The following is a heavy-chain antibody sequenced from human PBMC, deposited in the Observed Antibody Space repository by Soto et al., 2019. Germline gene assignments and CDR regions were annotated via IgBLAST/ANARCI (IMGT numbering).Heavy chain of an antibody. J-gene: IGHJ6*03. Sequence: QLQLQESGPGLVKPSETLSLTCTVSGGSISSSSYYWGWIRQPPGKGLEWIGSIYYSGSTYYNPSLKSRVTISVDTSKNQFSLKLSSVTAADTAVYYCARGAGRKPRSVYYYMDVWGKGTTVTVSS. CDR1: GGSISSSSYY. CDR2: IYYSGST. V-gene: IGHV4-39*01. CDR3: ARGAGRKPRSVYYYMDV.